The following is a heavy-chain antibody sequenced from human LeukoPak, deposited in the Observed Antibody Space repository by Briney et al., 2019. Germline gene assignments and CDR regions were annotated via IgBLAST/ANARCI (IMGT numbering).Heavy chain of an antibody. CDR2: IIPILGIA. V-gene: IGHV1-69*04. D-gene: IGHD3-22*01. Sequence: GASVKVSRKASGGTFSSYAISWVRQAPGQGLEWMGRIIPILGIANYAQKFQGRVTITADKSTSTAYMELSSLRSEDTAVYYCASSNYYDSSGAGYWGQGTLVTVSS. J-gene: IGHJ4*02. CDR3: ASSNYYDSSGAGY. CDR1: GGTFSSYA.